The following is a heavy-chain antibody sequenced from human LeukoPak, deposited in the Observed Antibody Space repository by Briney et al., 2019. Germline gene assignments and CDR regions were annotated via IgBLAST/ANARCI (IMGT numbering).Heavy chain of an antibody. CDR1: GFTFDDYG. CDR3: ARTYSGYVWGTFDY. Sequence: GGSLRLSCAASGFTFDDYGMSWVRQAPGKGREWVSGSNWNDGSTGYADAVKGRFTITRDNAKNSLYLQMNSLRAEDTALYYCARTYSGYVWGTFDYWGQGTRVTVSS. CDR2: SNWNDGST. J-gene: IGHJ4*02. V-gene: IGHV3-20*04. D-gene: IGHD3-16*01.